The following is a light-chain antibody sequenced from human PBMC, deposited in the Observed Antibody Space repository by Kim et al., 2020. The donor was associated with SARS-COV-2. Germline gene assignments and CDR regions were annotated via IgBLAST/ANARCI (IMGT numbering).Light chain of an antibody. Sequence: VGDRVTITCQASQDVGNHLNWYQQKPGEVPKLLIYDAANLETGVPSRFSGSGTGSGTTYTFTINSLQPEDIATFYCQQYDTLPITFGQGTRLEIK. CDR3: QQYDTLPIT. CDR2: DAA. V-gene: IGKV1-33*01. J-gene: IGKJ5*01. CDR1: QDVGNH.